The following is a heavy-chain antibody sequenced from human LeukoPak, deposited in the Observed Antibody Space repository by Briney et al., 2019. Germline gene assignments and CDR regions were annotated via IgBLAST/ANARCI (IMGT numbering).Heavy chain of an antibody. J-gene: IGHJ3*02. CDR1: GGSISSYH. Sequence: SETLSLTCTVSGGSISSYHWIWIRQPPGKGLEWIGYIHYSGSTNYNPSLKSRVTISVDTSKNQFSLKLSSVTAADTAVYYCARARADAFDIWGQGTMVTVSS. CDR3: ARARADAFDI. V-gene: IGHV4-59*01. CDR2: IHYSGST.